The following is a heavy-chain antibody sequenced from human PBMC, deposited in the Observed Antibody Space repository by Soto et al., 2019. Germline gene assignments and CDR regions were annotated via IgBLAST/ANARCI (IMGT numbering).Heavy chain of an antibody. CDR2: IYWNDDK. D-gene: IGHD3-10*01. J-gene: IGHJ4*02. Sequence: SCPTLVNPTQPLSLNCTFSGFSLSTSGVAVGWIRQPPGKALEWLALIYWNDDKRYSPSLKSRLTITKDTSKNQVVLTMTNMDPVDTATYYCAHSTMVRGVIIDFDYWGQGTLVTVSS. CDR3: AHSTMVRGVIIDFDY. CDR1: GFSLSTSGVA. V-gene: IGHV2-5*01.